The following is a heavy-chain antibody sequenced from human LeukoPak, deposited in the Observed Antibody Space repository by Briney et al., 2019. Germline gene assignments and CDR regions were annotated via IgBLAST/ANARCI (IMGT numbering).Heavy chain of an antibody. V-gene: IGHV3-66*01. CDR3: ASTYYDSSGYYYKWYYFDY. CDR1: GFTVSSNY. CDR2: IYSGGST. D-gene: IGHD3-22*01. Sequence: GGSLRLSCAASGFTVSSNYMGWVRQAPGKGLEWVSVIYSGGSTYYADSVKGRFTISRDNSKNTLYLQMNSLRAEDTAVYYCASTYYDSSGYYYKWYYFDYWGQGTLVTVSS. J-gene: IGHJ4*02.